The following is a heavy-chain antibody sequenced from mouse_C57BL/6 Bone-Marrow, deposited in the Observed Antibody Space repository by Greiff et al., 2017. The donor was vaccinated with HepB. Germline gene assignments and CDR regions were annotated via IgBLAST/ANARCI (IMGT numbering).Heavy chain of an antibody. CDR3: ARWYYGSSSYWYFDV. Sequence: QVQLQHPGAELVMPGASVKLSCKASGYTFTSYWMHWVKQRPGQGLEWIGEIDPSDSYTNYNQKYKGKSTLTVDKSSSTAYMQLSSLTSEDSAVYYCARWYYGSSSYWYFDVWGTGTTVTVSS. CDR1: GYTFTSYW. V-gene: IGHV1-69*01. CDR2: IDPSDSYT. D-gene: IGHD1-1*01. J-gene: IGHJ1*03.